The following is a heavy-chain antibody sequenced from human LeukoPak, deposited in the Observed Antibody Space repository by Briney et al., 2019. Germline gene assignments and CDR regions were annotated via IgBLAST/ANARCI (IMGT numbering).Heavy chain of an antibody. J-gene: IGHJ5*02. D-gene: IGHD3-22*01. CDR1: GGSISSSSYY. Sequence: PSETLSLTCTVSGGSISSSSYYWGWIRQPPGKGLEWIGSIYYSGSTYYNPSLKSRVTISVDTSKNQFSLKLSSVTAADTAVYYCASGNYYGSSGLPWAWFDPWGQGTLVTVSS. V-gene: IGHV4-39*01. CDR3: ASGNYYGSSGLPWAWFDP. CDR2: IYYSGST.